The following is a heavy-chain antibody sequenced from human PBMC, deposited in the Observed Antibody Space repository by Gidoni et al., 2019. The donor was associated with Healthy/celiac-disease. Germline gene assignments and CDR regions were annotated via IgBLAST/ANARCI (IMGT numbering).Heavy chain of an antibody. Sequence: QVQLQQWGAGLLKPSETLSLTCAVYGGSFSGYYWSWIRQPPGKGLQWIGEINHSGSTNYNPSLKSRVTISVDTSKNQCSLKLSSVTAADTAVYYCARGPTIFGVVSHYYYYGMDVWGQGTTVTVSS. CDR1: GGSFSGYY. D-gene: IGHD3-3*01. V-gene: IGHV4-34*01. CDR2: INHSGST. CDR3: ARGPTIFGVVSHYYYYGMDV. J-gene: IGHJ6*02.